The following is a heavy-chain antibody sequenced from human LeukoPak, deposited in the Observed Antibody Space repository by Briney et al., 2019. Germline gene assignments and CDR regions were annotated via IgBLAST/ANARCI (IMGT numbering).Heavy chain of an antibody. CDR2: IYYSGST. CDR3: ARLRNYYGSGSTFDY. Sequence: SETLSLTCTVSGGSISSSSYYWGWIRQPPGKGLEWIGSIYYSGSTYYNPSLKSRVTISVDTSKNQFSLKLSSVTAADTAVYYCARLRNYYGSGSTFDYWGQGTLVTVSS. V-gene: IGHV4-39*01. J-gene: IGHJ4*02. D-gene: IGHD3-10*01. CDR1: GGSISSSSYY.